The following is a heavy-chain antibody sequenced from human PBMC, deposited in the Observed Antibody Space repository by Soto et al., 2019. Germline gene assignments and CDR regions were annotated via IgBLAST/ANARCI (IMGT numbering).Heavy chain of an antibody. CDR2: ISDGGST. D-gene: IGHD1-26*01. Sequence: PSETLAVTWHVSGGNIYTYSWNWIRHCAGKGLEWIGYISDGGSTNYNPSLKGRVTISVDTSKKQVSLKLSSVSAPDTARYFCARITWGRDHYYGMDVWGQGTTVTVSS. CDR3: ARITWGRDHYYGMDV. J-gene: IGHJ6*02. V-gene: IGHV4-59*01. CDR1: GGNIYTYS.